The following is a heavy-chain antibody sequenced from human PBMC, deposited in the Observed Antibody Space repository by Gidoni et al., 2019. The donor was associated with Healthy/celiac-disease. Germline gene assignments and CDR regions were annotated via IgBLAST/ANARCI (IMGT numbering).Heavy chain of an antibody. J-gene: IGHJ3*02. CDR1: GFTFSDYY. D-gene: IGHD4-17*01. CDR2: ISSSSSYT. CDR3: ARSRNDYGGNDAFDI. Sequence: QVQLVESGGGLVKPGGSLRLSCAASGFTFSDYYISWIRQAPGKGLEWVSYISSSSSYTNDADSVKGRFTISRDNAKNSLYLQMNSLRAEDTAVYYCARSRNDYGGNDAFDIWGQGTMVTVSS. V-gene: IGHV3-11*05.